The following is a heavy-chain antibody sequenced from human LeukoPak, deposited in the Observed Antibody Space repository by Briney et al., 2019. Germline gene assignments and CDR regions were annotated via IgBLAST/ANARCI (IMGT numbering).Heavy chain of an antibody. J-gene: IGHJ3*02. CDR2: ISYDGSNK. D-gene: IGHD3-3*01. V-gene: IGHV3-30*03. CDR3: ARELITIFGVARDAFDI. CDR1: GFTFSSYG. Sequence: GGSLRLSCAASGFTFSSYGMHWVRQAPGKGLEWVAVISYDGSNKYYADSVKGRFTISRDNAKNSLYLQMNSLRAEDTAVYYCARELITIFGVARDAFDIWGQGTMVTVSS.